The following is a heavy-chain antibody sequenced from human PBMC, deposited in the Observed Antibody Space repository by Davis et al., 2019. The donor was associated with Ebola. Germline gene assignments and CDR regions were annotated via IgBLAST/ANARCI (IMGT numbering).Heavy chain of an antibody. CDR2: IYYSGST. CDR3: ARHGGPRDDIWSGYHYYGLDV. V-gene: IGHV4-59*08. Sequence: PSETLSLTCTVSGGSISSYYWSWIRQPPGKGLEWIGYIYYSGSTKYNPSLKSRITISVDTSKNQFSLKLSSVTAADTAVYYCARHGGPRDDIWSGYHYYGLDVWGQGTTVTVSS. CDR1: GGSISSYY. J-gene: IGHJ6*02. D-gene: IGHD3-3*01.